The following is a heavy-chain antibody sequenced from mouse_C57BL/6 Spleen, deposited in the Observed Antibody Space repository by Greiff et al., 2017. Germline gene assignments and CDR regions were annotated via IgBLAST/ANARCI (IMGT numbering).Heavy chain of an antibody. D-gene: IGHD1-1*01. Sequence: VHVKQSGPELVKPGASVKISCKASGYSFTDYNMNWVKQSNGKSLEWIGVINPNYGTTSYNQKFKGKATLTVDQSSSTAYMQLNSLTSEDSAVYYCAREDGSSYGYFDVWGTGTTVTVSS. CDR1: GYSFTDYN. V-gene: IGHV1-39*01. CDR2: INPNYGTT. J-gene: IGHJ1*03. CDR3: AREDGSSYGYFDV.